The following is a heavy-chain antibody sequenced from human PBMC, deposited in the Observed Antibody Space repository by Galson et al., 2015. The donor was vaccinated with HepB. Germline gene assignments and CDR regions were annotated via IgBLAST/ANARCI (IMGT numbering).Heavy chain of an antibody. J-gene: IGHJ4*02. CDR1: GFNFAHYG. V-gene: IGHV3-30*18. CDR3: AKDGRWRSAAGDHFHH. D-gene: IGHD6-13*01. CDR2: VSNDGSKK. Sequence: SLRLSCAASGFNFAHYGMHWVRQAPGKGLEWVSLVSNDGSKKYYADSVKGRFTISRDNSQNTVSLQLNSLRLEDSGFYYCAKDGRWRSAAGDHFHHWGQGALVAVSS.